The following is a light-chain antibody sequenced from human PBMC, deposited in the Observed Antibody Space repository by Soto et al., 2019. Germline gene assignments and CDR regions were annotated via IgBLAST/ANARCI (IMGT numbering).Light chain of an antibody. Sequence: QSALTQPRSVSGSPGQSVAISCTGTNSDVGGYDYVSWYQQHPGKAPRFILYDVSKRPSGVPDRFSGSKSGNTASLTITGLQAEDEAEYHCGSYAGASVVFGGGTKLTVL. CDR2: DVS. J-gene: IGLJ2*01. V-gene: IGLV2-11*01. CDR3: GSYAGASVV. CDR1: NSDVGGYDY.